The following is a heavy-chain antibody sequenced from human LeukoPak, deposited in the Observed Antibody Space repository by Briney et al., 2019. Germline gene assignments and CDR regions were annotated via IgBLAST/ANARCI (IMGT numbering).Heavy chain of an antibody. V-gene: IGHV3-33*01. J-gene: IGHJ4*02. D-gene: IGHD3-16*02. CDR2: IWYDGSNK. CDR3: ARDFLRLGELSLGY. CDR1: GFTFSSYG. Sequence: GGSLRLSCAASGFTFSSYGMHWVRQAPGKGLEWVAVIWYDGSNKYYADSVKGRFTISRDNSKNTLYLQMYSLRAEDTAVYYCARDFLRLGELSLGYWGQGTLVTVSS.